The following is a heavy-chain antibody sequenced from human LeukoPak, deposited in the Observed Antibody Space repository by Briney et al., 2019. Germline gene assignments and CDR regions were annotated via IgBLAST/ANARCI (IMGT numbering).Heavy chain of an antibody. D-gene: IGHD6-13*01. CDR3: ARDPQIGYSSSWYRYFDY. CDR1: GYTSTSYG. V-gene: IGHV1-18*01. Sequence: ASAKVSCKASGYTSTSYGISWVRQAPGQGPEWMGWISAYNGNTNYAQKLQGRVTMTTDTSTSTAYMELRSLRSDDTAVYYCARDPQIGYSSSWYRYFDYWGQGTLVTVSS. J-gene: IGHJ4*02. CDR2: ISAYNGNT.